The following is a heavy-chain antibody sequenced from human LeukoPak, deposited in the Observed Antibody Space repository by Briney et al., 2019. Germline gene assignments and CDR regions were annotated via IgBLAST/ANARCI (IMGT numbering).Heavy chain of an antibody. V-gene: IGHV1-2*02. D-gene: IGHD2-21*01. Sequence: ASVKVSCKASGYTFTGYYMHWVRQARGQGLEWMGWINPNSGGTNYAQKFQGRVTMTRDTSISTAYMELSRLRSDDTAVYHCARQPYFDAFDIWGQGTMVTVSS. J-gene: IGHJ3*02. CDR2: INPNSGGT. CDR3: ARQPYFDAFDI. CDR1: GYTFTGYY.